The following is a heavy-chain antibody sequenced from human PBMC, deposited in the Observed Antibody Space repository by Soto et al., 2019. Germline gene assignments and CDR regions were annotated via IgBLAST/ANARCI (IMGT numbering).Heavy chain of an antibody. D-gene: IGHD3-9*01. CDR1: GFTFSSYW. Sequence: GVSLRLSCAASGFTFSSYWMHWVRQAPGKGLVWVSRINSDGSSTSYADSVKGRFTISRDNAKNTLYLQMNSLRAEDTAVYYCARARPSKGGETYYDILTGYYDGPGEFDYWGQGTLVTVSS. V-gene: IGHV3-74*01. J-gene: IGHJ4*02. CDR3: ARARPSKGGETYYDILTGYYDGPGEFDY. CDR2: INSDGSST.